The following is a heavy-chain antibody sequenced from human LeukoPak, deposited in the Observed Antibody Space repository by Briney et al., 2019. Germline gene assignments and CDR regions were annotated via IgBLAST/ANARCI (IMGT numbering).Heavy chain of an antibody. V-gene: IGHV3-21*01. CDR3: ARESTVDYFDY. J-gene: IGHJ4*02. Sequence: GGSLRLSCAASGFTFSSYSMNWVRQAPGKGLEWVSSISSSSNYIYYADSVKGRFTISRDNAKNSLYLKMNSLRAEDTAVYYCARESTVDYFDYWGQGTLVTVSS. D-gene: IGHD4-11*01. CDR2: ISSSSNYI. CDR1: GFTFSSYS.